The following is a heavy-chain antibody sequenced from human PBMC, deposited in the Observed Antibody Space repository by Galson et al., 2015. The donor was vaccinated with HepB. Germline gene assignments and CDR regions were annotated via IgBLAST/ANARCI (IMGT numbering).Heavy chain of an antibody. V-gene: IGHV1-2*02. CDR2: INPNSGGT. D-gene: IGHD2-2*01. J-gene: IGHJ4*02. Sequence: SVKVSCKASGYTFTGYYMHWVRQAPGQGLEWMGWINPNSGGTNYAQKFQGRVTMTRDTSISTAYMELSRLRSDDTAVYYCARGDVVVPATDYWSQGTLVTVSS. CDR1: GYTFTGYY. CDR3: ARGDVVVPATDY.